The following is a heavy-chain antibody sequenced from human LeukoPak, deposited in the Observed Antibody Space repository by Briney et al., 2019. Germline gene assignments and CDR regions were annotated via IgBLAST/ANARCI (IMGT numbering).Heavy chain of an antibody. CDR1: GFRFSRYS. D-gene: IGHD3-10*01. Sequence: GGSLRLSCAASGFRFSRYSMSWVRQAPGKGLEWVAFIRNDGSDKYYAVSVKGRFTISRDNSKNTLYLQMNSLRAEDTALYYCAKDRAFGQFLWGNDYWGQGTLVTVSS. CDR3: AKDRAFGQFLWGNDY. V-gene: IGHV3-30*02. J-gene: IGHJ4*02. CDR2: IRNDGSDK.